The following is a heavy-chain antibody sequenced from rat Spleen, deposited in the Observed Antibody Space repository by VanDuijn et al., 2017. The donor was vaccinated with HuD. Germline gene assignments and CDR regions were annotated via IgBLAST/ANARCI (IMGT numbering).Heavy chain of an antibody. CDR2: ISYDGSST. V-gene: IGHV5-29*01. Sequence: EVQLVESDGGLVQPGRSLKLSCAASGFTFSDYYMAWVRQAPTKGLEWVATISYDGSSTYYRDSVKGRFTISRDNAKSTLYLQMDSLRSEDTATYYCARIDWYFDFWGPGTMVTVSS. CDR3: ARIDWYFDF. J-gene: IGHJ1*01. CDR1: GFTFSDYY.